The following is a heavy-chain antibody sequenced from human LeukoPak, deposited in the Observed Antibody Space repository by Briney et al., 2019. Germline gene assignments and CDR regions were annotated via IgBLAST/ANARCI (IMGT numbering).Heavy chain of an antibody. V-gene: IGHV3-23*01. D-gene: IGHD4/OR15-4a*01. CDR1: GFTFSSYA. CDR3: ARRAGAYSHPYDY. CDR2: ISGSGGST. Sequence: GGSLRLSCAASGFTFSSYAMSWVRQAPGKGLEWVSAISGSGGSTYYADSVKGRFTISSDNSKNTLDLQMNSLRAEDTAVYYCARRAGAYSHPYDYWGQGTLVTVSS. J-gene: IGHJ4*02.